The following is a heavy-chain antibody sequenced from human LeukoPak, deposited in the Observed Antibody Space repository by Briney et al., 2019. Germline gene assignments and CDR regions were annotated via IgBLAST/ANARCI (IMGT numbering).Heavy chain of an antibody. V-gene: IGHV1-69*04. Sequence: SVKVSCKASGGTFGTNSISWVRQAPGKGFEWMGKFTPFFGVASYAQKLQGRLTITADKSTNTAYMELTGLTSEDTAVYYCVRGVRQYNWNDGDSFGPWGQGTLVTVSS. J-gene: IGHJ5*01. CDR2: FTPFFGVA. CDR1: GGTFGTNS. CDR3: VRGVRQYNWNDGDSFGP. D-gene: IGHD1-1*01.